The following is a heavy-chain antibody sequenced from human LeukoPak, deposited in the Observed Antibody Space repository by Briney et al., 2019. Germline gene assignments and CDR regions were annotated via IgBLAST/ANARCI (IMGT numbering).Heavy chain of an antibody. V-gene: IGHV4-39*01. CDR1: GGSISSSSYY. CDR3: ARLWYMDV. D-gene: IGHD3-10*01. CDR2: IYYSGST. J-gene: IGHJ6*03. Sequence: SETLSLTCTVSGGSISSSSYYWGWIRQPPGKGLEWIGSIYYSGSTYYNPPLKSRVTISVDTSKNQFSLKLSSVTAADTAVYYCARLWYMDVWGKGTTVTISS.